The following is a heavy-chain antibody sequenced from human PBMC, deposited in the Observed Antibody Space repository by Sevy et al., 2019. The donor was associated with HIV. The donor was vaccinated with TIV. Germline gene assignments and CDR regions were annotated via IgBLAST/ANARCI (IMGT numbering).Heavy chain of an antibody. CDR2: ISGSGGST. Sequence: GGSLRLSCAASGFTFSSYAMSWVRQAPGKGLEWVSAISGSGGSTYYADSVKGRFTISRDNSKNTLYLQMNSLRAEDTAVYYCAKVHPRPYDSSGWNINWGQGTLVTVPS. V-gene: IGHV3-23*01. CDR3: AKVHPRPYDSSGWNIN. CDR1: GFTFSSYA. D-gene: IGHD3-22*01. J-gene: IGHJ4*02.